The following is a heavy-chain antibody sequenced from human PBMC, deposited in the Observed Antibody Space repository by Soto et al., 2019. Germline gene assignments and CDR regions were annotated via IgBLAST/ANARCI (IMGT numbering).Heavy chain of an antibody. J-gene: IGHJ4*02. V-gene: IGHV4-4*02. CDR1: GGSISNTDW. Sequence: QVHLQESGPGLVKPSGTLSLICAVSGGSISNTDWGSWVRQPPGKGLEWIGEVYHSGSFNYNPSLKSRLTTSVDKSKNQFSLNLSSVTVADTAVYYCATGPDYSSRWFSNWGQGTLVTVSS. D-gene: IGHD6-13*01. CDR3: ATGPDYSSRWFSN. CDR2: VYHSGSF.